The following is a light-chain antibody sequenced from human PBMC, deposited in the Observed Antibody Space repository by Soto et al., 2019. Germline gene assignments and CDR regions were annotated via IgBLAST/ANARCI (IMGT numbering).Light chain of an antibody. CDR2: GAS. CDR1: QSVSSSY. CDR3: QQYGSSPPRYT. V-gene: IGKV3-20*01. J-gene: IGKJ2*01. Sequence: EIVLTQSPGTLSLSPGERATLSCRASQSVSSSYLAWYQQKPGQAPRLIIHGASGRATGVPDRITGSGSGTDFTLSISRLEPEDFAVYYCQQYGSSPPRYTFGQGTKVDIK.